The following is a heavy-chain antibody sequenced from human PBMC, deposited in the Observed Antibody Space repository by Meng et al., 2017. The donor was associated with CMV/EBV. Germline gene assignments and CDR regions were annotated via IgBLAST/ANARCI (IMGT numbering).Heavy chain of an antibody. CDR3: ARDRLGSSGHYYYFGMDV. CDR2: ISYSGST. J-gene: IGHJ6*02. D-gene: IGHD6-19*01. Sequence: GSPRLSCTVSGDSLSRYYWSWIRQPPGRGLEWIGYISYSGSTNYNPSLRSRVTISVDTSKNQFSLKLTSVTASDTAVYFCARDRLGSSGHYYYFGMDVWGQGTTVTVSS. V-gene: IGHV4-59*01. CDR1: GDSLSRYY.